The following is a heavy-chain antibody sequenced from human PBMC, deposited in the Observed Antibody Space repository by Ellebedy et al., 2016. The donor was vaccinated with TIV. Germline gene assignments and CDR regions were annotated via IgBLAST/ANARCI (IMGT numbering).Heavy chain of an antibody. D-gene: IGHD4-17*01. CDR1: GFPLSSYW. V-gene: IGHV3-7*03. CDR2: IKQDGSEK. Sequence: GGSLRLXXAASGFPLSSYWMSWVRQAPGKGLEWVANIKQDGSEKYYVDSVKGRFTISRDNAKNSLYLQMNSLRAEDTAVYYCARLQMTTTFNWFDPWGQGTLVTVSS. CDR3: ARLQMTTTFNWFDP. J-gene: IGHJ5*02.